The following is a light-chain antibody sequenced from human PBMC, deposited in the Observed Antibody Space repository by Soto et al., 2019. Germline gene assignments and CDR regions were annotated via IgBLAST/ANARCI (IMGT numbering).Light chain of an antibody. Sequence: QSALTQPASVSGSPGQSITISCTGTSSDIGDYDYDSWYQHLPGKAPKLLIFDVTHRPSGVSDRFSGSKSGNTASLTISGVRPEDEADYYCCSYTDIALDVVFGGGTKVTVL. CDR1: SSDIGDYDY. CDR3: CSYTDIALDVV. J-gene: IGLJ2*01. CDR2: DVT. V-gene: IGLV2-14*01.